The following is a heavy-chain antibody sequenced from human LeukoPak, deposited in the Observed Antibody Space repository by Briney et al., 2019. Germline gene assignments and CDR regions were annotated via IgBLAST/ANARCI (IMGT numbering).Heavy chain of an antibody. D-gene: IGHD6-19*01. V-gene: IGHV3-66*01. CDR1: GFTVSSDY. Sequence: PGGSLRLSCSASGFTVSSDYMSWVRQAPGKGLEWLSVIYSGGSTYYADSVKGRFTISRDNSKNTVYLQMNSLRVEDTAVYYCARGGSVPATRSFDCWGQGTLVTVSS. J-gene: IGHJ4*02. CDR2: IYSGGST. CDR3: ARGGSVPATRSFDC.